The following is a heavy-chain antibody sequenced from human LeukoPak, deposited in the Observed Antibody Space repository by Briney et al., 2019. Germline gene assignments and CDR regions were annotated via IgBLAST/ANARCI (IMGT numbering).Heavy chain of an antibody. CDR2: IYPGDSDT. CDR3: ARFHSSGYSRWFDP. Sequence: GESLKISFKGSGYSFTTNWIGWVRQMPGKGLEWMGIIYPGDSDTRYSPSFQGQVTISADKSISTAYLQWSSLKASDTAMYYCARFHSSGYSRWFDPWGQGTLVTVSS. V-gene: IGHV5-51*01. J-gene: IGHJ5*02. CDR1: GYSFTTNW. D-gene: IGHD3-22*01.